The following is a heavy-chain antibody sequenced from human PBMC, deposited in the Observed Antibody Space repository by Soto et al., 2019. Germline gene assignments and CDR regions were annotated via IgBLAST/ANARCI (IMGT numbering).Heavy chain of an antibody. CDR1: GESCSGYY. CDR2: IHPSGST. D-gene: IGHD1-26*01. CDR3: ARGGDDSKVGRT. Sequence: QAQLQQWGAGVVKPSETLSLTCAVYGESCSGYYCSWTRQPPGKGLEWIGEIHPSGSTYYNPSLTTPVTMALDTSKNQFSLRLSSVTAAATAVYYCARGGDDSKVGRTWGQGTLVTVSS. V-gene: IGHV4-34*02. J-gene: IGHJ5*02.